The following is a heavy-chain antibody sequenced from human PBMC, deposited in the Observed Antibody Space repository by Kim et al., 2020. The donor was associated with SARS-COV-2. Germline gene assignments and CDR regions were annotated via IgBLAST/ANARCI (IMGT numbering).Heavy chain of an antibody. V-gene: IGHV1-8*01. CDR1: GYTFTSYD. Sequence: ASVKVSCKASGYTFTSYDINWVRQATGQGLEWMGWMNPNSGNTGYAQKFQGRVTMTRNTSISTAYMELSSLRSEDTAVYYCARYYYGSGSYPPLGMDVWGQGTTVTVSS. J-gene: IGHJ6*02. CDR2: MNPNSGNT. CDR3: ARYYYGSGSYPPLGMDV. D-gene: IGHD3-10*01.